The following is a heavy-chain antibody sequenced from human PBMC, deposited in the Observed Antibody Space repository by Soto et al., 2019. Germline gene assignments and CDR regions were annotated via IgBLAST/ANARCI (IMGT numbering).Heavy chain of an antibody. CDR2: IYYTGST. CDR3: ARHNLGYCSGGSCYFRNWFEP. J-gene: IGHJ5*02. CDR1: AGSISNYY. V-gene: IGHV4-59*08. D-gene: IGHD2-15*01. Sequence: SETLSLTCTISAGSISNYYWTWIRRPPGKGLEWVGFIYYTGSTKYNPSLESRVTISVDTSKNQFSLKLSSVTAADTAVYYCARHNLGYCSGGSCYFRNWFEPWGQGTLVTVSS.